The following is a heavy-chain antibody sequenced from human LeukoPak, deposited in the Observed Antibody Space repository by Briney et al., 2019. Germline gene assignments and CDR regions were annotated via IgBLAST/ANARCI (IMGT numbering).Heavy chain of an antibody. V-gene: IGHV3-23*01. CDR3: AKVRGSYFDYFDY. CDR2: ISGSGGST. J-gene: IGHJ4*02. Sequence: GGSLRLSRAASGFTFSSYAMSWVRQAPGKGLEWVSAISGSGGSTYYADSVKGRFTISRDNSKNTLYLQMNSLRAEDTAVYYCAKVRGSYFDYFDYWGQGTLVTVSS. D-gene: IGHD1-26*01. CDR1: GFTFSSYA.